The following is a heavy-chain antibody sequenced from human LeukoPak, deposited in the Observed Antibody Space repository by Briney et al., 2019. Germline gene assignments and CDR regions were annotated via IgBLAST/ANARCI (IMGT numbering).Heavy chain of an antibody. CDR1: GGTFSSYA. D-gene: IGHD6-13*01. Sequence: SVKVSCKASGGTFSSYAISWVRQAPGQGLEWMGGVIPIFGTANYAQKFQGRVTITADESTSTAYMELSSLRSEDTAVYYCARDHRQQLDLYYYYYGMDVWGQGTTVTVSS. CDR2: VIPIFGTA. J-gene: IGHJ6*02. V-gene: IGHV1-69*01. CDR3: ARDHRQQLDLYYYYYGMDV.